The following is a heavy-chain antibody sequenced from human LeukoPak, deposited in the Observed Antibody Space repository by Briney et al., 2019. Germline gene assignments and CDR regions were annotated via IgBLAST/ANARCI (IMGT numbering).Heavy chain of an antibody. J-gene: IGHJ5*02. V-gene: IGHV1-8*01. CDR1: GYTFTSYD. D-gene: IGHD3-3*01. CDR3: GRGRPDTIFGVYHWFDP. Sequence: ASVKVSCKASGYTFTSYDINWVRQATGQGLEWMGWMNPNSGNTGYAQKFQGRVTMTRNTSISTAYMELNSLRSEDTAVYYCGRGRPDTIFGVYHWFDPWGQGTLVTVSS. CDR2: MNPNSGNT.